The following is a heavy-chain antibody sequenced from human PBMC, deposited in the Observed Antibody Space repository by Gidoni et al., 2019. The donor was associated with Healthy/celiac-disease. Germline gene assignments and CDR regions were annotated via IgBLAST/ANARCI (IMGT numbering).Heavy chain of an antibody. D-gene: IGHD2-2*01. V-gene: IGHV3-7*03. CDR3: ARDDCSSTSCYAAGVFDY. CDR2: IKQDGSEK. J-gene: IGHJ4*02. Sequence: EVQLVESGGGLVQPGGSLRLSCAASGFNFSSYWMSWVRQAPGKGREWVANIKQDGSEKYYVDSVKCRFTISRDNAKNSLYLQMNSLRAEDTALYYCARDDCSSTSCYAAGVFDYWGQGTLVTVSS. CDR1: GFNFSSYW.